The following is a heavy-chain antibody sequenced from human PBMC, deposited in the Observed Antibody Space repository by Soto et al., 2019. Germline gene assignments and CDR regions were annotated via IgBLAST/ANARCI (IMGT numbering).Heavy chain of an antibody. CDR3: AREASYYDFWSGTRDLVDY. Sequence: GGSLRLSCAASGFTFSDYYMSWIRQAPGKGLEWVSYISSSGSTIYYADSVKGRFTISRDNAKNSLYLQMNSLRAEDTAVYYCAREASYYDFWSGTRDLVDYWGQGTLVTVSS. D-gene: IGHD3-3*01. CDR1: GFTFSDYY. J-gene: IGHJ4*02. CDR2: ISSSGSTI. V-gene: IGHV3-11*01.